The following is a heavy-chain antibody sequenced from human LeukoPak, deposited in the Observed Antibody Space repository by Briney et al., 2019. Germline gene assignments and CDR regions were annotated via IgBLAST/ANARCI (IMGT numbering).Heavy chain of an antibody. V-gene: IGHV3-21*01. D-gene: IGHD2-2*01. Sequence: GGSLRLSCAASGFTFSSYSMNWVRQAPGKGLEWVSSISSSSSYIYYADSVEGRFTISRDNAKNSLYLQMNSLRAEDTAVYYCARGRYCSSTSCSYFDYWGQGTLVTVSS. CDR1: GFTFSSYS. CDR3: ARGRYCSSTSCSYFDY. J-gene: IGHJ4*02. CDR2: ISSSSSYI.